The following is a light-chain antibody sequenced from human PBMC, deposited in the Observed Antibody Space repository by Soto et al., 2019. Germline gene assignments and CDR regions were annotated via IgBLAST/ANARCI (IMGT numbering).Light chain of an antibody. CDR3: SSYTSSGTYV. V-gene: IGLV2-14*01. Sequence: QSALAQPASVSGSPGQSIAIFCTGTSSDVGGYNYVSWYQQHPGKAPKLMIYDVSNRPSGVSNRLSGSKSGNTASLTISGLQAEDEADYYCSSYTSSGTYVFGTGTKVTVL. CDR1: SSDVGGYNY. CDR2: DVS. J-gene: IGLJ1*01.